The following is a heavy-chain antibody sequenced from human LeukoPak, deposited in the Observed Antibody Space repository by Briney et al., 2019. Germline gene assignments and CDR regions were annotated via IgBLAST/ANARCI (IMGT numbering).Heavy chain of an antibody. Sequence: GESLRLSCVASGFPFSAYAMSWVPQPPNKGLEWGSGIRGVGDPAYYAESVKGRFIIQRDNSKNTLYLNMNSLRAEDTALYYCAKDLSSGTGIGFDYWGQGTLVTVSS. V-gene: IGHV3-23*01. CDR2: IRGVGDPA. D-gene: IGHD3/OR15-3a*01. J-gene: IGHJ4*02. CDR3: AKDLSSGTGIGFDY. CDR1: GFPFSAYA.